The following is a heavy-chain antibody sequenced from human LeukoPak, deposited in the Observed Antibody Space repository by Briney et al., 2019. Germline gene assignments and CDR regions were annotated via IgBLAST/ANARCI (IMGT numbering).Heavy chain of an antibody. V-gene: IGHV1-2*06. CDR1: GYTFTGYY. CDR2: INPNSGGT. CDR3: ARVGRSSSWYNNLGVDY. D-gene: IGHD6-13*01. Sequence: SVKVSCKASGYTFTGYYMHWVRQAPGQGLEWMGRINPNSGGTNYAQKFQGRVTMTRDTSISTAYMELSRLRSDDTAVYYCARVGRSSSWYNNLGVDYWGQGTLVTVSS. J-gene: IGHJ4*02.